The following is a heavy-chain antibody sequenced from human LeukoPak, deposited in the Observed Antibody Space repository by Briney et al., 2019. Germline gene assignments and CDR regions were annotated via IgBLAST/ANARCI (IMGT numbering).Heavy chain of an antibody. J-gene: IGHJ6*03. D-gene: IGHD3-10*01. Sequence: GGSLRLSCAASGFTFSSYSMNWVRQAPGKGLEWVSYISSSSSTIYYADSVKGRFTISRDNAKNSLYLQMNSLRAEDTAVYYCATSPRGFGTIYYYYYYMDVWGKGPTVTVSS. V-gene: IGHV3-48*01. CDR3: ATSPRGFGTIYYYYYYMDV. CDR2: ISSSSSTI. CDR1: GFTFSSYS.